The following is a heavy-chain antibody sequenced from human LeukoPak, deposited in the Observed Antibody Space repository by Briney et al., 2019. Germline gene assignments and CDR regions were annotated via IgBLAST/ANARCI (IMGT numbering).Heavy chain of an antibody. V-gene: IGHV1-69*01. CDR1: GVTSNSYA. D-gene: IGHD3-9*01. Sequence: GASVKVSCKASGVTSNSYAMSWVCQAPGQGLEWMGGIIPIFRTANYAQKFQGRVTITADESTSTAYMELSSLRSEDTAVYYCARSKYILTGYYPPIFDYWGQGTLVTVSS. J-gene: IGHJ4*02. CDR3: ARSKYILTGYYPPIFDY. CDR2: IIPIFRTA.